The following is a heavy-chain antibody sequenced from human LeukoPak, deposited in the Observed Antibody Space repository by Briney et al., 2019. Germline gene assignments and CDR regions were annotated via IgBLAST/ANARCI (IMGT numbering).Heavy chain of an antibody. Sequence: GGSLRLSCSVSGFTFSNFWMDWVRQAPGKGLVWVSTINGDGTTSGGADSVKGRFTISRDHAKNTLYLQMNSLRAEDTAMYYCARNLGFYTFDSWGQGALVTVSS. J-gene: IGHJ4*02. CDR3: ARNLGFYTFDS. V-gene: IGHV3-74*01. D-gene: IGHD2-15*01. CDR2: INGDGTTS. CDR1: GFTFSNFW.